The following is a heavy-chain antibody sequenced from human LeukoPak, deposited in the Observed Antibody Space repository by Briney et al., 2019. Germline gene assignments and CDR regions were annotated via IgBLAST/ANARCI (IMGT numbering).Heavy chain of an antibody. V-gene: IGHV3-30-3*01. Sequence: GRSLRLSCAASGFTFSSYAMHWVRQAPGKGLEWVAVISYDGSNKYYADSVKGRFTISRDNSKNTLYLQMNSLRAEDTAVYYCARKEAAWWNWFDPWGQGTLVIVSS. J-gene: IGHJ5*02. D-gene: IGHD2-8*02. CDR3: ARKEAAWWNWFDP. CDR1: GFTFSSYA. CDR2: ISYDGSNK.